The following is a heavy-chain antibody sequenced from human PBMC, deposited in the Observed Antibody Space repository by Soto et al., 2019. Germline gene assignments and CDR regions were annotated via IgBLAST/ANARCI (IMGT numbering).Heavy chain of an antibody. V-gene: IGHV4-39*01. CDR2: IYYSGST. Sequence: SETLSLTCTVSGGSISSSSYYWGWIRQPPGKGLEWIGSIYYSGSTYYNPSLKSRVTISVDTSKNQFSLKLSSVTAADTAVYYCARHGYFSGGSCSRRYFQHWGQGTLVTVSS. CDR1: GGSISSSSYY. J-gene: IGHJ1*01. CDR3: ARHGYFSGGSCSRRYFQH. D-gene: IGHD2-15*01.